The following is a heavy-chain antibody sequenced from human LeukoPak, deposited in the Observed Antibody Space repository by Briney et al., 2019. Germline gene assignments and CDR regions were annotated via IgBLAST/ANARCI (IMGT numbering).Heavy chain of an antibody. CDR2: IRYYGSNT. J-gene: IGHJ4*02. D-gene: IGHD2-2*02. CDR1: GFTFSSYG. CDR3: AKGSRCSSTSCYMFDFDY. Sequence: GGSLRLSCAASGFTFSSYGMHWVRQAPGKGLEGVAFIRYYGSNTYYADSVKGRVTISRDNSKNTLYLQMNSLRAEDTAVYYCAKGSRCSSTSCYMFDFDYWGQGTLVTVSS. V-gene: IGHV3-30*02.